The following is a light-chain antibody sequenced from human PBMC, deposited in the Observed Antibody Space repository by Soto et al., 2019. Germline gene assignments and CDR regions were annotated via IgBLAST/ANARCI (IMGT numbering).Light chain of an antibody. CDR2: GAS. V-gene: IGKV3-15*01. CDR3: QQSFGTPLT. J-gene: IGKJ4*01. CDR1: QSVSNN. Sequence: VWRPSPHNMNLSPGGRATLSCRASQSVSNNLAWYQQKLGQAPRLLFYGASTRATGIPARFSGSGSGTDFTLTITSLQPEDSATYYCQQSFGTPLTFGGGTKV.